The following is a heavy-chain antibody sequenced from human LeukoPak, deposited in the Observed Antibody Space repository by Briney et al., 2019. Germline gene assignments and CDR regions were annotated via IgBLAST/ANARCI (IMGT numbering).Heavy chain of an antibody. CDR1: GYDFPSYW. CDR3: ARPTRGSSTTHAFDI. J-gene: IGHJ3*02. D-gene: IGHD6-13*01. V-gene: IGHV5-51*01. CDR2: IYPGDSDT. Sequence: GESLKISCKGSGYDFPSYWIAWVRQVPGRGLEWMGIIYPGDSDTKYSPSFQGQVTISADKSINTAYPQWSSLKASDTAMFYCARPTRGSSTTHAFDIWGQGTMVTVSS.